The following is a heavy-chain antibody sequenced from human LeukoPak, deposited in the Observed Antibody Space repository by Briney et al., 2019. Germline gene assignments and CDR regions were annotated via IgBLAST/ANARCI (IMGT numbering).Heavy chain of an antibody. V-gene: IGHV3-23*01. CDR3: AKTSIVGATTFRDY. D-gene: IGHD1-26*01. Sequence: PGGSLRLSCAASGFTFSGYAMIWVRQAPGKGLEWVSSISDRGDSTYYADSVKGRFTISRDNSKNTLYLQMNSLRAEDTAVYYCAKTSIVGATTFRDYWGQGTLVTVS. CDR1: GFTFSGYA. J-gene: IGHJ4*02. CDR2: ISDRGDST.